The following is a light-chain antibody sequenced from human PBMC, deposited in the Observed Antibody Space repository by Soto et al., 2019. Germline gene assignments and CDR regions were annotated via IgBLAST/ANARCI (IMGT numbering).Light chain of an antibody. J-gene: IGKJ1*01. CDR2: AAS. V-gene: IGKV1-39*01. CDR1: QSINNY. CDR3: QQSYNTPRT. Sequence: DIQMTQSPSSLPASGGDRVTITCRASQSINNYLHWFQHKPGKAPKLLIYAASTLQGGVPSRFSGTGSGTDFTLTISSPHPEDFATYVCQQSYNTPRTIGQGTRVDVK.